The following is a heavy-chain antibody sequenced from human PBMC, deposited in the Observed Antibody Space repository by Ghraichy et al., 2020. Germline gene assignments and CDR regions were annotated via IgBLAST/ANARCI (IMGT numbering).Heavy chain of an antibody. D-gene: IGHD1-14*01. J-gene: IGHJ4*02. V-gene: IGHV4-59*01. CDR1: GASISTYY. CDR2: IYYRGSI. CDR3: ASLDTAESTTWAFDS. Sequence: ETLSLTCTVSGASISTYYWSWIRQPPGKGLEWIGYIYYRGSIDYNRSLKSRVTISMDTSKNQFSLNLSSVIAADTAVYYCASLDTAESTTWAFDSWGQGTLVTVSS.